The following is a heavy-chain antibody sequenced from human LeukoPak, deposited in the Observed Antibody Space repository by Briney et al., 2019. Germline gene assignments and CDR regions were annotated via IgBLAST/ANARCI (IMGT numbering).Heavy chain of an antibody. Sequence: ASVKVSCKASGYTFSSYDINWVRQAAGQGLEWTGWMNPYSGNTGYAQKFQGRVTMTSNTSMSTAYMELSSLRSEDTAVYYCARGILLSVAGMSTYFDSWGQGTLVTVSS. J-gene: IGHJ4*02. CDR3: ARGILLSVAGMSTYFDS. CDR2: MNPYSGNT. D-gene: IGHD6-19*01. V-gene: IGHV1-8*01. CDR1: GYTFSSYD.